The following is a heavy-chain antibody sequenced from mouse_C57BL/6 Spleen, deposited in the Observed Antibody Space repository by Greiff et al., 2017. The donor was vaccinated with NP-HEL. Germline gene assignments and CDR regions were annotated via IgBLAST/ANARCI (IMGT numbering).Heavy chain of an antibody. CDR1: GYTFTSYW. V-gene: IGHV1-72*01. CDR2: IDPNSGGT. Sequence: QVQLQQPGAELVKPGASVKLSCKASGYTFTSYWMHWVKQRPGRGLEWIGRIDPNSGGTKYNEKFKSKATLTVDKPSSTAYMQISSLTSEDSAVDYCARANYGSSYWFAYWGQGTLVTVSA. CDR3: ARANYGSSYWFAY. D-gene: IGHD1-1*01. J-gene: IGHJ3*01.